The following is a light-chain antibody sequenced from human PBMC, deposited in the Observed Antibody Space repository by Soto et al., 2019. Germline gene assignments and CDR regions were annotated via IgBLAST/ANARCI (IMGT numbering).Light chain of an antibody. CDR1: QTISDY. Sequence: DIQMTQSPPSLSASVGDRVTITCRASQTISDYLHWYQQKPGKAPTLLIYGSSSLQTGVPPRFSGSGSGTEFTLTISSLQPEDFAVYYCQRFGTSPPWTFGQGTKVDIK. J-gene: IGKJ1*01. CDR3: QRFGTSPPWT. V-gene: IGKV1-39*02. CDR2: GSS.